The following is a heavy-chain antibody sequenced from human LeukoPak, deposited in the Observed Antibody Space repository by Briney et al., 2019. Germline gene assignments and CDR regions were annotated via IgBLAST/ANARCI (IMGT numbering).Heavy chain of an antibody. J-gene: IGHJ4*02. CDR3: AKDRAMVRGVIHDY. V-gene: IGHV3-9*01. CDR2: ISWNSGSI. D-gene: IGHD3-10*01. CDR1: GFTFDDYA. Sequence: QPGRSLRLSCAASGFTFDDYAMYWVRQAPGKGLEWVSGISWNSGSIGYADSVKGRFTISRDNAKNSLYLQMNSLRAEDTALYYCAKDRAMVRGVIHDYWGQGTLVTVSS.